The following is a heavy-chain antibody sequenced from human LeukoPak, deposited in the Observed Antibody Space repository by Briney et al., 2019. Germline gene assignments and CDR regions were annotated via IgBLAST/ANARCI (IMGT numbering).Heavy chain of an antibody. CDR3: AREWELSS. Sequence: GASVKVSCKASGYTFNNYAISWVRQAPGQGLEWMGWISIYNGHTDYAQNLQGRVTMTTDTSTSTAYMELRSLRSDDTALYYCAREWELSSWGQGTLVTVSS. V-gene: IGHV1-18*01. D-gene: IGHD1-26*01. CDR2: ISIYNGHT. J-gene: IGHJ5*02. CDR1: GYTFNNYA.